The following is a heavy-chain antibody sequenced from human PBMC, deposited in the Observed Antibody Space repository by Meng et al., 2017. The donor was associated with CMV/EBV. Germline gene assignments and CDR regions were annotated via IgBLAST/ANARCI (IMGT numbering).Heavy chain of an antibody. Sequence: GSLRLSCAVYGGSFSGYYWSWIRQPPGKGLEWIGEINHSGSTNYNPSLKSRVTISVDTSKNQFSLKLSSVTAADTAVYYCARDLPHCSSTSCQYYFDYWGQGTLVTVSS. CDR1: GGSFSGYY. CDR2: INHSGST. D-gene: IGHD2-2*01. V-gene: IGHV4-34*01. CDR3: ARDLPHCSSTSCQYYFDY. J-gene: IGHJ4*02.